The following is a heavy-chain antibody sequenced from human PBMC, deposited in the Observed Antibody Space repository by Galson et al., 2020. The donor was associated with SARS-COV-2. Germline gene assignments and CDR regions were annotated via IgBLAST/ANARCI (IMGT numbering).Heavy chain of an antibody. CDR1: GFTFSSYS. CDR2: ISSSSSYI. V-gene: IGHV3-21*01. Sequence: NSGGSLRLSCAASGFTFSSYSMNWVRQAPGKGLEWVSSISSSSSYIYYADSVKGRFTISRDNAKNSLYLQMNSLRAEDTAVYYCARGGLNWFDPWGQGTLVTFSS. CDR3: ARGGLNWFDP. J-gene: IGHJ5*02.